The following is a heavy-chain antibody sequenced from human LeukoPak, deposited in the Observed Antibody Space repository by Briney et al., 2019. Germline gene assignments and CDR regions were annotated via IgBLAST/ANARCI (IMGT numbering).Heavy chain of an antibody. V-gene: IGHV4-39*07. J-gene: IGHJ4*02. CDR3: ARGGQGRIAVADGGFDY. CDR2: IYYSGST. D-gene: IGHD6-19*01. Sequence: SETLSLTCTVSGGSITSSSYCWGWIRQPPGKGLEWIGTIYYSGSTYYNPSLKSRVTISGDTSKNQFSLKLSSVTAADTAVYYCARGGQGRIAVADGGFDYWGQGTLVTVSS. CDR1: GGSITSSSYC.